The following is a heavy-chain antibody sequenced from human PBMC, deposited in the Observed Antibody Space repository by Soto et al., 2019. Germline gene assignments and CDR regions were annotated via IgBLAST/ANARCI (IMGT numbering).Heavy chain of an antibody. CDR2: IIPIFGTA. CDR3: ARDSRGIFIMVRALPLRIGDYYYGMDV. V-gene: IGHV1-69*13. J-gene: IGHJ6*02. CDR1: GGTFSSYA. Sequence: GASVKVSCKASGGTFSSYAISWVRQAPGQGLEWMGGIIPIFGTANYAQKYQGRVTITADESTSTAYMELSSLRSEDTAVYYCARDSRGIFIMVRALPLRIGDYYYGMDVWGQGTTVTVSS. D-gene: IGHD3-10*01.